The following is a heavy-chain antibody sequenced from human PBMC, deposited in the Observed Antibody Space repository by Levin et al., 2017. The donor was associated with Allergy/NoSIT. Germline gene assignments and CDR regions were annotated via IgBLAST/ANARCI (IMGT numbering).Heavy chain of an antibody. CDR1: GFTFSSFT. J-gene: IGHJ4*02. D-gene: IGHD6-19*01. CDR2: ITYDRSKI. CDR3: ARERSSFAEAGTGFDF. Sequence: LSLTCAASGFTFSSFTFHWVRQAPGKGLEWVAHITYDRSKIFYGDSVKGRFTISRDNSMRTLYLQMNTLRPEDTAVYYCARERSSFAEAGTGFDFWGQGTLVTVSA. V-gene: IGHV3-30*03.